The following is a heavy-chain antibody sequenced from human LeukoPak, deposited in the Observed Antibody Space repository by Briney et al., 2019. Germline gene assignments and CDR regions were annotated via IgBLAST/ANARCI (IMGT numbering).Heavy chain of an antibody. CDR1: GSSVNSGSFY. Sequence: SETLSLTCTVSGSSVNSGSFYWSWIRQPPGKGLEWIGYVYYSGSTNYSPSLKSRVTISIDTSKNQFSLKVNSVTAADTAVYYCAREDYGGNSGTDYWGQGTLVTVSS. J-gene: IGHJ4*02. V-gene: IGHV4-61*01. CDR2: VYYSGST. D-gene: IGHD4-23*01. CDR3: AREDYGGNSGTDY.